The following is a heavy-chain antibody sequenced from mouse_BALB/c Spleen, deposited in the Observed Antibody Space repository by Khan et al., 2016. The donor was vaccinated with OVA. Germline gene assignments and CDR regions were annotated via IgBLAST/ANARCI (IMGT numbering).Heavy chain of an antibody. CDR3: ARDGSRYSYAMDY. CDR2: IRSSGST. D-gene: IGHD2-3*01. V-gene: IGHV3-2*02. CDR1: GYSITSDYA. J-gene: IGHJ4*01. Sequence: EVELVESGPGLVKPSQSLSLTCTVTGYSITSDYAWNWIRQFPGNKLEWMGYIRSSGSTNYNPALKSRISITRDTSKNQSFLQLNSVTTEDTATYYCARDGSRYSYAMDYWGQGTSVTVSS.